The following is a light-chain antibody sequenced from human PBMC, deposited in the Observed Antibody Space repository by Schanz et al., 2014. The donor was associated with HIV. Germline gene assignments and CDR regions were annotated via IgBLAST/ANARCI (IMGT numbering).Light chain of an antibody. J-gene: IGKJ4*01. Sequence: EIVLTQSPATLSLSPGERATLSCRASQSISFYLAWYQQKPGQAPRLLIYGASSRATGIPDRFSGSGSGTDFTLAISRLEPEDFAVYYCQQYGSSPRTFGGGTKVEIK. CDR3: QQYGSSPRT. V-gene: IGKV3-20*01. CDR2: GAS. CDR1: QSISFY.